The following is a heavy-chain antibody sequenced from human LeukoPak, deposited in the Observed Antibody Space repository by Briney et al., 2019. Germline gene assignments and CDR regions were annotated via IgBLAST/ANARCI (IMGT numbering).Heavy chain of an antibody. CDR3: ARLVRYCSTNSCYPFDY. CDR1: GGSISSSSHS. V-gene: IGHV4-39*01. CDR2: MCYSGGT. D-gene: IGHD2-2*01. Sequence: SETLSLTCTVSGGSISSSSHSWGWIRQPPGKGPEWIGSMCYSGGTYYKSPLKSRVTISIDTSKNQFSLKLNSVTAADTAVYYCARLVRYCSTNSCYPFDYWGQGTLVTVSS. J-gene: IGHJ4*02.